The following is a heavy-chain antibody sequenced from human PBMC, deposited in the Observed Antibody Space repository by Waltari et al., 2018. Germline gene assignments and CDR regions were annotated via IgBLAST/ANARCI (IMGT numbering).Heavy chain of an antibody. J-gene: IGHJ4*02. D-gene: IGHD6-13*01. CDR2: TIPSVGTA. CDR3: ASRQQLRTVSFDY. Sequence: QVQLVQSGAEVKKPGSSVKVSCKASGGTFSSYAISWVRQAPGQGLEWMGGTIPSVGTANYAQKFQGRVTITADESTSTAYMELSSLRSEDTAVYYCASRQQLRTVSFDYWGQGTLVTVSS. V-gene: IGHV1-69*13. CDR1: GGTFSSYA.